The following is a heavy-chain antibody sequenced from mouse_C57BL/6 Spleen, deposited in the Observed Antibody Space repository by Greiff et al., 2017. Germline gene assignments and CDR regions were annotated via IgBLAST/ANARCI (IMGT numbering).Heavy chain of an antibody. CDR1: GFSLTSYA. D-gene: IGHD1-1*01. Sequence: QVQLQQSGPGLVAPSQSLSITCTVSGFSLTSYAISWVRQPPGKGLEWLGVIWNGGGTNYNSALKSRLSISKDNSKSQVFLKMNSLQTDDTARYYCARITTDGGFAYWGQGTLVTVSA. V-gene: IGHV2-9-1*01. CDR3: ARITTDGGFAY. CDR2: IWNGGGT. J-gene: IGHJ3*01.